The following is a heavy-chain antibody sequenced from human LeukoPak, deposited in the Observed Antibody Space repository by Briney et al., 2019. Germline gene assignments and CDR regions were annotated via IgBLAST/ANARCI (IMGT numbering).Heavy chain of an antibody. CDR3: AKTKGYSYGYYFDY. CDR2: MSYDGFNK. J-gene: IGHJ4*02. V-gene: IGHV3-30*18. Sequence: GGSLRLSCAASGFTFSSYAMHWVRQSLGNGLEWVAVMSYDGFNKYYADSVKGRFTISRDNSKNTLYLQMNSLRAEDTAVYYCAKTKGYSYGYYFDYWGQGTLVTASS. D-gene: IGHD5-18*01. CDR1: GFTFSSYA.